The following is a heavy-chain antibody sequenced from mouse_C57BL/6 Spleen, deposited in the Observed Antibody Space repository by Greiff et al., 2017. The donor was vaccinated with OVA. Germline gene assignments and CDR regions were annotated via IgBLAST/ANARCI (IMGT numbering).Heavy chain of an antibody. D-gene: IGHD2-1*01. V-gene: IGHV1-69*01. J-gene: IGHJ2*01. CDR3: ARSYGNYPDY. CDR2: IDPSDSYT. CDR1: GYTFTSYW. Sequence: QVQLKESGAELVMPGASVKLSCKASGYTFTSYWMHWVKQRPGQGLEWIGEIDPSDSYTNYNQKFKGKSTLTVDKSSSTAYMQLSSLTSEDSAVYYCARSYGNYPDYWGQGTTLTVSS.